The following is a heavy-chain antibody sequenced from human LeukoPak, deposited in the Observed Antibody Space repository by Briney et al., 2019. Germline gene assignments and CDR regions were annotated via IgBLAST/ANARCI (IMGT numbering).Heavy chain of an antibody. D-gene: IGHD5-18*01. V-gene: IGHV3-23*01. J-gene: IGHJ4*02. CDR2: ISGSGGST. CDR3: APRRGYSYGPLSY. CDR1: GFTFSSYA. Sequence: GGSLRLSCAASGFTFSSYAMSWVRQAPGKGLEWVSAISGSGGSTYYADSVKGRFTISRDNSKNTLYLQMNSLRAEDTAVYCCAPRRGYSYGPLSYWGQGTLVTVSS.